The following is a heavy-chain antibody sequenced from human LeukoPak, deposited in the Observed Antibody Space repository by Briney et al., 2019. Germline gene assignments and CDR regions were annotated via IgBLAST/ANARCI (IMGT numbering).Heavy chain of an antibody. CDR3: ARSSGWSPDAFDI. CDR2: IYYSGST. CDR1: GGSISSYY. V-gene: IGHV4-59*01. D-gene: IGHD6-19*01. Sequence: SETLSLTCTVSGGSISSYYWSWIRQPPGKGLELIGYIYYSGSTNHNPSLKSRATISVDTSKNQFSLKLSSVTAADTAVYYCARSSGWSPDAFDIWGQGTMVTVSS. J-gene: IGHJ3*02.